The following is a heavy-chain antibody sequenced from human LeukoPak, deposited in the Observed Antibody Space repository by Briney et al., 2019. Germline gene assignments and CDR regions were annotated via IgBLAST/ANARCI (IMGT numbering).Heavy chain of an antibody. J-gene: IGHJ4*02. CDR2: AGTGSNT. Sequence: GGSLRLSCAASGFTFSNFAMSWVRQAPGKGLEWVSAAGTGSNTSYADSVKGRFTISRDNSRNTLYLQANSLGAEDTAVYYCAKEGSRRRFAFDSWGQGTLVTVSS. CDR1: GFTFSNFA. D-gene: IGHD3-16*01. V-gene: IGHV3-23*01. CDR3: AKEGSRRRFAFDS.